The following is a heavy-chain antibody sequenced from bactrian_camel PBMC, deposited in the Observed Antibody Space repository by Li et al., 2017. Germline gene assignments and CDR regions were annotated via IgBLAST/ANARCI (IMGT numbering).Heavy chain of an antibody. CDR2: ISPGGAT. Sequence: HVQLVESGGGSVQAGGSLRLSCAASEFTYSRTFVGWFRQAPGKEREGVAAISPGGATYYADSVKGRFTISEDNAKNTVYLQMNNLKPDDTAIYYCVADSSGCHSKGWWSLLHRPDNFPYWGRGTQVTVS. CDR1: EFTYSRTF. V-gene: IGHV3S53*01. J-gene: IGHJ4*01. D-gene: IGHD2*01. CDR3: VADSSGCHSKGWWSLLHRPDNFPY.